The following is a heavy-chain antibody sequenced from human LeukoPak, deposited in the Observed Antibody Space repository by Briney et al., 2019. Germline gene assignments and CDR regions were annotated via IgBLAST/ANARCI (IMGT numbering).Heavy chain of an antibody. J-gene: IGHJ4*02. CDR1: GFTVSSNY. CDR3: ARVLGTAMDLPDY. Sequence: PGGSLRLSCAASGFTVSSNYMSWVRQAPGKGLEWVSSISSSSSYIYYADSVKGRFTISRDNAKNSLYLQMNSLRAEDTAVYYCARVLGTAMDLPDYWGQGTLVTVSS. D-gene: IGHD5-18*01. V-gene: IGHV3-21*01. CDR2: ISSSSSYI.